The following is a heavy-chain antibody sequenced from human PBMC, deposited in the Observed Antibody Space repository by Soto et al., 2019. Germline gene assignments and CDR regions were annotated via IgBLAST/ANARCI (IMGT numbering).Heavy chain of an antibody. Sequence: ASVKVSCKASGYTFTNYGINWVRQAPGQGLEWMGWISSYNGKTNYAQKIQGRVTMTTDTSTSPAYMELKDLGSDDTAVYYCARGPDCSDGSCFSYSQFFDYWGQGSLVTVSS. J-gene: IGHJ4*02. CDR1: GYTFTNYG. V-gene: IGHV1-18*01. D-gene: IGHD2-15*01. CDR2: ISSYNGKT. CDR3: ARGPDCSDGSCFSYSQFFDY.